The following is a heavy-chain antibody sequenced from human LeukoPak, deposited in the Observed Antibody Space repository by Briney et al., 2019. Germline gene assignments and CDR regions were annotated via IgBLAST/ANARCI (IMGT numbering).Heavy chain of an antibody. J-gene: IGHJ4*01. CDR1: GFTFSSYW. D-gene: IGHD2-2*01. V-gene: IGHV3-74*01. CDR2: IISDGSST. Sequence: PGGSLRLSCTASGFTFSSYWMHWVRHAPGKGLVWVSRIISDGSSTDYADSVKGRFTNSRDNSKNTLYLQMNSLRAEDTAVYYCANSYRSEVVPAAHDYWGQGTLVTVSS. CDR3: ANSYRSEVVPAAHDY.